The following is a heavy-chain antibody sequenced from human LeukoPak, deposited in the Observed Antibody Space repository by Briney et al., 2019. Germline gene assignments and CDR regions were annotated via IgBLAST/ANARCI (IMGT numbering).Heavy chain of an antibody. CDR1: GFTFSSYW. D-gene: IGHD5-12*01. Sequence: GGSLRLSCAASGFTFSSYWMHWVREAPGKGLMWVSRINSDGSITSYADSVKGRFTISRDNAKNTLYVQMNSLRAEDTAVYYCARVRATFSPHFDNWGQGTLVTVSS. V-gene: IGHV3-74*01. CDR2: INSDGSIT. J-gene: IGHJ4*02. CDR3: ARVRATFSPHFDN.